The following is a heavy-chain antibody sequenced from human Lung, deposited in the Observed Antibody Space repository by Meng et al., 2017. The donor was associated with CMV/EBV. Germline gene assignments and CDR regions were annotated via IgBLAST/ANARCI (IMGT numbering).Heavy chain of an antibody. CDR1: GFTFSSYG. CDR3: AKGGDYDSSGDY. V-gene: IGHV3-30*02. CDR2: IRYDGSNK. D-gene: IGHD3-22*01. J-gene: IGHJ4*02. Sequence: GESXKISXAASGFTFSSYGMHWVRQAPGKGLEWVAFIRYDGSNKYYADAVKGRFTISRDNSKNTLYLQMNSLRAEDTAVYYCAKGGDYDSSGDYWGQGTLVTVSS.